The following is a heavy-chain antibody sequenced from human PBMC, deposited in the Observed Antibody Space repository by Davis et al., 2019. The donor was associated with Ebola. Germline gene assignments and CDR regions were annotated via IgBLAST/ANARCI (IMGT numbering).Heavy chain of an antibody. D-gene: IGHD5-12*01. CDR1: GYTFTNYY. V-gene: IGHV1-46*03. Sequence: AASVKVSCKASGYTFTNYYMHWVRQASGQGIEWMGMSNPNDGRTIYAQKFQGRVTVTRDTSRTTVYMDLSSLRSEDTALYYCTTPGGQDSGYDVFDIWGQGTMVTVSS. CDR2: SNPNDGRT. J-gene: IGHJ3*02. CDR3: TTPGGQDSGYDVFDI.